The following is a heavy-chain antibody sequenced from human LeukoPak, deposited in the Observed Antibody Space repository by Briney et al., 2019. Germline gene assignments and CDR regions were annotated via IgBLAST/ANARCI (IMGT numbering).Heavy chain of an antibody. D-gene: IGHD2-2*01. CDR1: GSSISSHY. Sequence: SETLSLTCTVSGSSISSHYWSWIRQPPGKGLEWIGYIYYSGSTNYNPSLKSRVTISVDTSKNQFSLKLSSVTAADTAVYYCARRYCSSTSCYVDYWGQGTLVTVFS. CDR3: ARRYCSSTSCYVDY. CDR2: IYYSGST. J-gene: IGHJ4*02. V-gene: IGHV4-59*11.